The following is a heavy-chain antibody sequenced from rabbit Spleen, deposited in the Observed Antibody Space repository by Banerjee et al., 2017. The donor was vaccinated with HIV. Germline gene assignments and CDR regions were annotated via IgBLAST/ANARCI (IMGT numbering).Heavy chain of an antibody. CDR2: INVITGKA. D-gene: IGHD1-1*01. CDR3: ARDLVAVIGWNFNL. V-gene: IGHV1S45*01. CDR1: GVSFSDKDV. Sequence: QEQLVESGGGLVQPEGSLTLTCKASGVSFSDKDVMCWVRQAPGKGLEWIACINVITGKAVYATWAKGRFTFSKTSSTTVTLQMTSLTAADTATYFCARDLVAVIGWNFNLWGQGTLVTVS. J-gene: IGHJ4*01.